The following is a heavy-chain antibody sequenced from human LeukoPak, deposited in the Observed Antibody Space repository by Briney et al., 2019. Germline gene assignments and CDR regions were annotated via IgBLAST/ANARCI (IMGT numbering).Heavy chain of an antibody. CDR1: GYTFTSYG. Sequence: ASVKVSCKASGYTFTSYGISWVRQAPGQGLEWMGWISAYNGNTNYAQKLQGRVTMTTDTSTSTAYMELRSLRPDDTAVYYCAKEYSGTFSPFPSYFDYWGQGTLVTVSS. CDR3: AKEYSGTFSPFPSYFDY. V-gene: IGHV1-18*01. CDR2: ISAYNGNT. J-gene: IGHJ4*02. D-gene: IGHD1-26*01.